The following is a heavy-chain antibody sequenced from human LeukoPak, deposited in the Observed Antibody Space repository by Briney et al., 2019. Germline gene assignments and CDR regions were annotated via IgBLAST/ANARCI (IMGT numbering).Heavy chain of an antibody. CDR2: ITVSSGTT. V-gene: IGHV3-23*01. D-gene: IGHD2-8*01. Sequence: GGSLRLSCVASGFTFSTYAMTWVRQAPGRGLEWVSSITVSSGTTNYANSVKGRFTISRDNSKHTLYLQMNSLRPEDTAMYYCAKDPNGDYIGAFDSWGQGTLVTASS. CDR1: GFTFSTYA. CDR3: AKDPNGDYIGAFDS. J-gene: IGHJ3*02.